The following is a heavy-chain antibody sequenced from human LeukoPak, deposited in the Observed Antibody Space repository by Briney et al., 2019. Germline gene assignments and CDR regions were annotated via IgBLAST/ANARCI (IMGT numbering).Heavy chain of an antibody. Sequence: PSETLSLTCTVSGASISSYYWSWIRQPPGKGLEWIGYIYYSGSTNYNPSLKSRVTISVDTSKNQFSLKLSSVTAADTAVYYCARGRGQLPLDYYYYMDVWGKGTTVTVSS. V-gene: IGHV4-59*08. D-gene: IGHD2-2*01. CDR3: ARGRGQLPLDYYYYMDV. CDR1: GASISSYY. CDR2: IYYSGST. J-gene: IGHJ6*03.